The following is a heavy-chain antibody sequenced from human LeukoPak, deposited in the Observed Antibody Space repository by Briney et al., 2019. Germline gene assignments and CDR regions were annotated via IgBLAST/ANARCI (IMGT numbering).Heavy chain of an antibody. CDR2: INPNSGGT. D-gene: IGHD2-2*01. V-gene: IGHV1-2*02. CDR3: NVVVVPTTGSQNYYIDV. J-gene: IGHJ6*03. CDR1: GYTFTGYY. Sequence: ASVKVSCKASGYTFTGYYMHWVRQAPGQGLEWMGWINPNSGGTNYAQKFQGRVTMTRDTSISTAYMELSRLRSDDTAVYYCNVVVVPTTGSQNYYIDVWGTGTTVTISS.